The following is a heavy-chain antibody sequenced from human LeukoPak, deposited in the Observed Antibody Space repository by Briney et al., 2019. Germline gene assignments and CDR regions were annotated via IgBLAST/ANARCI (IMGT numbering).Heavy chain of an antibody. CDR2: IKLDGSEQ. CDR1: GFTLRSFR. CDR3: ARGSDGAFDY. J-gene: IGHJ4*02. D-gene: IGHD2-15*01. Sequence: PGGSLRLSCAASGFTLRSFRMNWVRQAPGKRLQWVATIKLDGSEQYYVDPVKGRFTISRDNAKNSLYLQMNSLRAEDTAVYYCARGSDGAFDYWGQGTLVTVSS. V-gene: IGHV3-7*04.